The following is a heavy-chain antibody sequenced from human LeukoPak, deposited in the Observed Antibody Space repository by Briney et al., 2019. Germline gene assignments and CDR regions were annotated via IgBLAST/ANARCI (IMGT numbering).Heavy chain of an antibody. CDR1: GGSISSYY. J-gene: IGHJ5*02. V-gene: IGHV4-59*01. Sequence: PSETLSLTRTVSGGSISSYYWSWIRQPPGKGLEWIGYIYYSGSTNYNPSLKSRVTISVDTSKNQFSLKLSSVTAADTAVYYCARELFGYYYDSSGYQNWFDPWGQGTLVTVSS. D-gene: IGHD3-22*01. CDR3: ARELFGYYYDSSGYQNWFDP. CDR2: IYYSGST.